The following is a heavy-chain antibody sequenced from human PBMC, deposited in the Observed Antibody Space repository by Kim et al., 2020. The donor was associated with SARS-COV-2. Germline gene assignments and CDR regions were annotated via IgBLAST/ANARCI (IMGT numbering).Heavy chain of an antibody. CDR3: TRVNPIVGSWYDAFDI. D-gene: IGHD2-15*01. CDR2: IRSKANSYAT. V-gene: IGHV3-73*01. Sequence: GGSLRLSCAASGFTLSGSTVHWVRQASGKGLEWVGRIRSKANSYATAYAASVKSRFTISRDDTKNTAYLQMNSLKTEDTAVYYCTRVNPIVGSWYDAFDIWGKETIVTVSS. J-gene: IGHJ3*02. CDR1: GFTLSGST.